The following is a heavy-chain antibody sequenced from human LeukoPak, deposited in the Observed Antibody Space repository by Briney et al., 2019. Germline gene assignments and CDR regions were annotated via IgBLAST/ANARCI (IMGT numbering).Heavy chain of an antibody. D-gene: IGHD2-15*01. J-gene: IGHJ4*02. V-gene: IGHV4-34*01. CDR1: GGSFSGYY. CDR3: ARGRVARAPYFDY. CDR2: IYHSGST. Sequence: SETLSLTCAVYGGSFSGYYWSWLRQPPGKGLEWIGKIYHSGSTNYNPSLKSRVTISVDASKNHFSLNLSSVTAADTAFYYCARGRVARAPYFDYWGQGTLVTVSS.